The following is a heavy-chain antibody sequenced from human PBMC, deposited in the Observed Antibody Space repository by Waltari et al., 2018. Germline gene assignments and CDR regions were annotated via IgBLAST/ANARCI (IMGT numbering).Heavy chain of an antibody. CDR1: GGSLTSGGYY. CDR2: IYHSGST. CDR3: ARGEGNYYGSGSTNWFDP. D-gene: IGHD3-10*01. V-gene: IGHV4-31*03. Sequence: QVQLQESGPGLVKPSQTLSLTCTVSGGSLTSGGYYSHWLRKHPGKGLEWIGYIYHSGSTYYNPSLKSRVTISVDRSKNQFSLKLSSVTAADTAVYYCARGEGNYYGSGSTNWFDPWGQGTLVTVSS. J-gene: IGHJ5*02.